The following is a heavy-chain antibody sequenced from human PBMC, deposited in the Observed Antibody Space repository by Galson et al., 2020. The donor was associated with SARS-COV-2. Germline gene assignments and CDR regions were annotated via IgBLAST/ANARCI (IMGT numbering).Heavy chain of an antibody. CDR1: GFSFSSHV. CDR2: VSGSGGKT. V-gene: IGHV3-23*01. J-gene: IGHJ4*02. Sequence: GGSLRLSCAASGFSFSSHVMSWVRQAPGKGLEWVSGVSGSGGKTYYADSVKGRFTISRDNSKNTVFLQMTSLRAEDTAVYYCATAPDLGYWGQGTLVTVSS. CDR3: ATAPDLGY.